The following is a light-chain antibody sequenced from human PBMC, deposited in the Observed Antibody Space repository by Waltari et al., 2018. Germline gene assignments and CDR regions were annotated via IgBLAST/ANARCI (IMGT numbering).Light chain of an antibody. Sequence: EFVLTQSPGTLSLPPGERVTLSCRASQSVSNNFLAWYQQRPGQPPRLRIYAASSRAAGIPDRFRGSEAGTDFTLTISRLEPEDFAVYYCQLYGSSLYIFGPGTKLEIK. J-gene: IGKJ2*01. CDR3: QLYGSSLYI. CDR1: QSVSNNF. CDR2: AAS. V-gene: IGKV3-20*01.